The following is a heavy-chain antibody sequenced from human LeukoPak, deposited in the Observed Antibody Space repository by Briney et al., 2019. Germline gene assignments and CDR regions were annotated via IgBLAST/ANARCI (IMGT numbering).Heavy chain of an antibody. D-gene: IGHD6-6*01. CDR2: ISGSGGST. V-gene: IGHV3-23*01. CDR1: GFTFSDHY. CDR3: AKEAIAAPSGYFDY. J-gene: IGHJ4*02. Sequence: GGSLRLSCAASGFTFSDHYMDWVRQAPGKGLEWVSAISGSGGSTYYADSVKGRFTISRDNSKNTLYLQMNSLRAEDTAVYYCAKEAIAAPSGYFDYWGQGTLVTVSS.